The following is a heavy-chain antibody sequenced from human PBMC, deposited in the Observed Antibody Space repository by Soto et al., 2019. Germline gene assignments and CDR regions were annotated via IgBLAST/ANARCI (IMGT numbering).Heavy chain of an antibody. CDR1: GFTFSSYG. J-gene: IGHJ4*02. CDR3: ARGDFRGRIYYFDY. CDR2: IWYDGSNK. Sequence: GGSLRLSCAASGFTFSSYGMHWVRQAPGKGLEWVAVIWYDGSNKYYADSVKGRFTISRANSKNTLYLQMNSLRAEDTAVYYCARGDFRGRIYYFDYWGQGTLVTVSS. D-gene: IGHD6-25*01. V-gene: IGHV3-33*01.